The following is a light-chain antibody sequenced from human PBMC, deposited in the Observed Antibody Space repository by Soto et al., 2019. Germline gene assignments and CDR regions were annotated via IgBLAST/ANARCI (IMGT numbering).Light chain of an antibody. CDR2: EVV. Sequence: QSVLTQPPSASGTPGQRVTISCSGRSANIGNNFVCWYQQLPRTAPKLMIYEVVNRPSGISNRFSGSKSGNTASLTISGLQAEDEADYYCCSYADGSIYVFGTGTKVTVL. V-gene: IGLV1-47*01. CDR1: SANIGNNF. J-gene: IGLJ1*01. CDR3: CSYADGSIYV.